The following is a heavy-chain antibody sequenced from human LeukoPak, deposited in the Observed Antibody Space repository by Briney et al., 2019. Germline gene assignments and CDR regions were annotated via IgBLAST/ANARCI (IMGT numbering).Heavy chain of an antibody. D-gene: IGHD2-2*01. CDR2: IWYDGTNK. J-gene: IGHJ6*03. CDR1: GFTFSSYG. V-gene: IGHV3-30*02. CDR3: AKDPAQLLYYFYYMDV. Sequence: GGSLRLSCAASGFTFSSYGMHWVRQAPGKGLEWVAVIWYDGTNKYYADSVKGRFTISRDNSKNTLYLQMNSLRAEDTAVYYCAKDPAQLLYYFYYMDVWGKGTTVTVSS.